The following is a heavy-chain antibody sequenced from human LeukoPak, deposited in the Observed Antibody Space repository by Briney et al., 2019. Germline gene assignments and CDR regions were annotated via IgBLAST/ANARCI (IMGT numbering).Heavy chain of an antibody. V-gene: IGHV3-23*01. J-gene: IGHJ4*02. CDR2: VNAAGSGT. D-gene: IGHD2-15*01. CDR3: VRGCSDTCYRFDY. CDR1: GFTFSSYA. Sequence: GGSLRLSCAASGFTFSSYAMSWVRQPPGKGLEWVSTVNAAGSGTYYADSVKGRFTISRDNSKNTLFLQMNSLRAEDTAIYYCVRGCSDTCYRFDYWGQGTLVTVSS.